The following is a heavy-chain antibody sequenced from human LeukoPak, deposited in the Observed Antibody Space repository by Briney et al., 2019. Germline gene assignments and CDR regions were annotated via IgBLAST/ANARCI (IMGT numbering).Heavy chain of an antibody. D-gene: IGHD3-10*01. CDR3: ARRLHLVRGAFDP. Sequence: SETLSLTCTVSGGAISTYYWSWIRQTPGMGLEWIGYIYYTGSTNYNPSLRSRVTISIDTSNNQFSLKLSSVTAADTAVYYCARRLHLVRGAFDPWGQGALVTVSS. CDR2: IYYTGST. CDR1: GGAISTYY. J-gene: IGHJ5*02. V-gene: IGHV4-59*12.